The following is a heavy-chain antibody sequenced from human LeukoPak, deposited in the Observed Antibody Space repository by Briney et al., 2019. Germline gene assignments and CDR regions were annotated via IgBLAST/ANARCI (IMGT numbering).Heavy chain of an antibody. Sequence: SQTLSLTCAISGDSVSSNSAAWNWIRQSPSRGLEWLGRTYYRSKWYNDYAVSVKSRITINPDTSKNQFSLQLNSVTPEDTAVYYCARDPDIAVADTGNWFDPWGQGTLVTVSS. J-gene: IGHJ5*02. CDR2: TYYRSKWYN. CDR1: GDSVSSNSAA. CDR3: ARDPDIAVADTGNWFDP. V-gene: IGHV6-1*01. D-gene: IGHD6-19*01.